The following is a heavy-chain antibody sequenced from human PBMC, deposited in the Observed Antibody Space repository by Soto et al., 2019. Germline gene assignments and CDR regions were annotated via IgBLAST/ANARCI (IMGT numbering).Heavy chain of an antibody. CDR2: ISYDGSNK. CDR3: ARDMGGGYCSSTSCSWAGNWFDP. Sequence: GGSLRLSCAASGFTFSSYAMHWVRQAPGKGLEWVAVISYDGSNKYYADSVKGRFTISRDNSKNTLYLQMNSLRAEDTAVYYCARDMGGGYCSSTSCSWAGNWFDPWGQGTLXTVSS. CDR1: GFTFSSYA. J-gene: IGHJ5*02. V-gene: IGHV3-30-3*01. D-gene: IGHD2-2*01.